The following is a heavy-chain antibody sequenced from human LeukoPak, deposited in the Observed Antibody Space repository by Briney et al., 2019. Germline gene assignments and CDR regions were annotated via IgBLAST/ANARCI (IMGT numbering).Heavy chain of an antibody. V-gene: IGHV1-18*01. J-gene: IGHJ4*02. CDR1: GYTFTSYG. CDR3: ATPHELYGDLDY. CDR2: ISAYNGNT. D-gene: IGHD4-17*01. Sequence: ASVKVSCKASGYTFTSYGISWVRQAPGQGLEWMGWISAYNGNTKYAQKLQGRVTMTTDISTSTAYMELRNLRSDDTAVYYCATPHELYGDLDYWGQGTLVTVSS.